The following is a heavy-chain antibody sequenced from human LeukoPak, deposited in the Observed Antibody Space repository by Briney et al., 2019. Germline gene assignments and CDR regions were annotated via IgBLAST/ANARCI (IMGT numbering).Heavy chain of an antibody. J-gene: IGHJ6*02. D-gene: IGHD3-3*01. V-gene: IGHV3-23*01. CDR1: GFTFSSYA. Sequence: GGSLRLSCAASGFTFSSYAMSWVRQAPGKGLEWVSAISGSGGSTYYADSVKGRFTISRDNSKNSLYLQMNSLRTEDTALYYCAKDRGAHYDFWSGYYSHYYYYGMDVWGQGTTVTVSS. CDR2: ISGSGGST. CDR3: AKDRGAHYDFWSGYYSHYYYYGMDV.